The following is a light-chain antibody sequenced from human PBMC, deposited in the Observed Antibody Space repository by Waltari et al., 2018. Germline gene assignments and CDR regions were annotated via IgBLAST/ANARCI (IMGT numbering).Light chain of an antibody. CDR2: WAS. J-gene: IGKJ2*03. CDR3: QQYYTAPYS. Sequence: DIVMTQSPDSLAVSLGERATINCRSSQPVLYSSNSKKYLAWYQQKPGQTPKLLVYWASNRESGVPDRFSGSGSGTDFTLTISSLQAEDVAVYFCQQYYTAPYSFGQGTKLEIK. V-gene: IGKV4-1*01. CDR1: QPVLYSSNSKKY.